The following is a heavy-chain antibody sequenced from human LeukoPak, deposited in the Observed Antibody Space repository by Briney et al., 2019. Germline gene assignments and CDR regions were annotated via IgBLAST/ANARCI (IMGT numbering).Heavy chain of an antibody. CDR3: TRLGYYYGSGSPNQY. CDR2: IRSKANSYAT. Sequence: PGGSLRLSCAASGFTFSSYGMHWVRQASGKGLEWVGRIRSKANSYATAYAASVKGRFTISRDDPKNTAYLQMNSLKTEDTAVYYCTRLGYYYGSGSPNQYWGQGTLVTVSS. D-gene: IGHD3-10*01. J-gene: IGHJ4*02. CDR1: GFTFSSYG. V-gene: IGHV3-73*01.